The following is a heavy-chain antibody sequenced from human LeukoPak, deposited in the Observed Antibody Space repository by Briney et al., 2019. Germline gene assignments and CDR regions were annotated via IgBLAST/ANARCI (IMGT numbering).Heavy chain of an antibody. V-gene: IGHV3-23*01. D-gene: IGHD6-13*01. CDR3: AKDRHSTSLVSFDY. Sequence: PGGSLRLSCAASGFTFSSYAMSWVRQAPGKGLEWVSAISGSGGSTYYADSVKGRFTISRDNSKNTLYLQINSLRAEDTAVYYCAKDRHSTSLVSFDYWGQGTLVTVSS. J-gene: IGHJ4*02. CDR1: GFTFSSYA. CDR2: ISGSGGST.